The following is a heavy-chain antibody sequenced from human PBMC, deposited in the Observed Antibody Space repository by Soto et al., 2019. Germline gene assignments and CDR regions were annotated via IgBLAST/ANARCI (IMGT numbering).Heavy chain of an antibody. CDR2: IYYSGST. CDR1: GGSISSGGYY. V-gene: IGHV4-31*11. D-gene: IGHD3-22*01. J-gene: IGHJ5*02. CDR3: ARAVKGGKSKTYYYDSSGYTWFDP. Sequence: SETLSLTCAVSGGSISSGGYYWSWIRQHPGKGLEWIGYIYYSGSTYYNPSLKSRVTISVDTSKNQFSLKLSSVTAADTAVYYCARAVKGGKSKTYYYDSSGYTWFDPWGQGTLVTVSS.